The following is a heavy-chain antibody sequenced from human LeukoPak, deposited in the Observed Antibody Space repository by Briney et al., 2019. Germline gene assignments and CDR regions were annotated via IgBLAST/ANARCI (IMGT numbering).Heavy chain of an antibody. CDR1: GGSISSGGYS. J-gene: IGHJ4*02. CDR3: ARDVVSGGYIDY. CDR2: IYYSGST. D-gene: IGHD3-16*01. V-gene: IGHV4-30-4*07. Sequence: SETLSLTCAVSGGSISSGGYSWSWIRQPPGKGLEWIGYIYYSGSTYYNPSLKSRVTISVDTSKNQFSLKLSSVTAADTAVYYCARDVVSGGYIDYWGQGTLVTVSS.